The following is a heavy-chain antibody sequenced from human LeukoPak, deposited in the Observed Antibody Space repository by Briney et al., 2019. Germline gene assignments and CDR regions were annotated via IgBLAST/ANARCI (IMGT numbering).Heavy chain of an antibody. CDR3: ARDQKGLELADAFDI. J-gene: IGHJ3*02. CDR2: ISSSSSYI. Sequence: GSLRLSCAASGFTFSSYSMNWVRQAPGKGLEWVSSISSSSSYIYYADSVKGRFTISRDNAKNSLYLQMNSLRAEDTAVYYCARDQKGLELADAFDIWGQGTMVTVSS. V-gene: IGHV3-21*01. CDR1: GFTFSSYS. D-gene: IGHD1-7*01.